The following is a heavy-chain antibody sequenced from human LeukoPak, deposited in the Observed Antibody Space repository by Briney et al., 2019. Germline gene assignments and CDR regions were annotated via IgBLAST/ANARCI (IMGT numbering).Heavy chain of an antibody. CDR3: AREGLGELNAFDI. J-gene: IGHJ3*02. Sequence: ASVQDSCKACGYTFTGYYMHWVRQPPGQGREWMGWINPNSGGTNYAQKFQGRVTMTRDTSISTAYMELCRLRSDDTAVYCCAREGLGELNAFDIWGQGTMVTVSS. CDR2: INPNSGGT. CDR1: GYTFTGYY. V-gene: IGHV1-2*02. D-gene: IGHD1-26*01.